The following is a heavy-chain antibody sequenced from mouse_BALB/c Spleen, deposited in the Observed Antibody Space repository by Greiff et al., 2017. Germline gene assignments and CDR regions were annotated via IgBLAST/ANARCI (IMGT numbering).Heavy chain of an antibody. J-gene: IGHJ4*01. CDR1: GFNIKDTY. V-gene: IGHV14-3*02. CDR2: IDPANGNT. CDR3: ARSEVYYDYVYAMDY. D-gene: IGHD2-4*01. Sequence: EVMLVESGAELVKPGASVKLSCTASGFNIKDTYMHWVKQRPEQGLEWIGRIDPANGNTKYDPKFQGKATITADTSSNTAYLQLSSLTSEDTAVYYCARSEVYYDYVYAMDYWGQGTSVTVSS.